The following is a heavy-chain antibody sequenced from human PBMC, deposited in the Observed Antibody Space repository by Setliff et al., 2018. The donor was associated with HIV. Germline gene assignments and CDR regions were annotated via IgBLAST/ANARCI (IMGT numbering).Heavy chain of an antibody. J-gene: IGHJ6*03. CDR1: GYTFTDYY. D-gene: IGHD6-13*01. V-gene: IGHV1-69-2*01. CDR3: ATGAETYSSSWEAYYMGV. Sequence: ASVKVSCKSSGYTFTDYYIHWVQQAPGKGLEWMGRVDPEDGETIYAERFQGRVTITADTSTDTSYMELSSLRSEDTAVYYCATGAETYSSSWEAYYMGVWGKGTTVTVSS. CDR2: VDPEDGET.